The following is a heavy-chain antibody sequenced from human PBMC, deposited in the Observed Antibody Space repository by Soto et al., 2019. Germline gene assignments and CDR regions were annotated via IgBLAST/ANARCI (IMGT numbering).Heavy chain of an antibody. CDR2: ISAHNGNT. V-gene: IGHV1-18*01. D-gene: IGHD1-1*01. CDR1: GYTFTSYG. J-gene: IGHJ4*02. Sequence: QVHLVQSGAEVKKPGASVKVSCKASGYTFTSYGITWVRQAPGQGLEWMGWISAHNGNTDYAQKLQGRVIVTRDTSTSTAYMELRSLRSADTAAYYCARWRYGDYWGQGALVTVSS. CDR3: ARWRYGDY.